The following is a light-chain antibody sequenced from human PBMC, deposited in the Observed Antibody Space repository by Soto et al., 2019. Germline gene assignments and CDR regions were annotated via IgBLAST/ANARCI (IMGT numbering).Light chain of an antibody. CDR3: SSSAGSIHYYV. CDR1: SSDGGAYNS. Sequence: QSVLTQPPSASGSPGQSVNISCTGTSSDGGAYNSVSWYQQHPGKAPKLMIYEVSMRPSGVPDRFSGSKSGNTASLTVSGLHAEDEADYYCSSSAGSIHYYVFGTGTKVTVL. V-gene: IGLV2-8*01. CDR2: EVS. J-gene: IGLJ1*01.